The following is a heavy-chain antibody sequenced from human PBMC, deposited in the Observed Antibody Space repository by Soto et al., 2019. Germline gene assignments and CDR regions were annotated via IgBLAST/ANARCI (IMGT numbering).Heavy chain of an antibody. CDR3: AKDTGYCTNGVCPYGMDV. Sequence: PVGSLRLSCAASGFTFDDYTMHWVRQAPGKGLEWVSLISWDGGSTYYADSVKGRFTISRDNSKNSLYLQMNSLRTEDTALYYCAKDTGYCTNGVCPYGMDVWGQGTTVTVSS. D-gene: IGHD2-8*01. V-gene: IGHV3-43*01. CDR1: GFTFDDYT. J-gene: IGHJ6*02. CDR2: ISWDGGST.